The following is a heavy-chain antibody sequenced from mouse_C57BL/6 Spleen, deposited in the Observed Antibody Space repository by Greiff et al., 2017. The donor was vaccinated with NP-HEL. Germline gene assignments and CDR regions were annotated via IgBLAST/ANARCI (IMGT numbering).Heavy chain of an antibody. CDR3: ARGGSSYAYYAMDY. D-gene: IGHD1-1*01. V-gene: IGHV5-17*01. CDR1: GFTFSDYG. Sequence: EVNLVESGGGLVKPGGSLKLSCAASGFTFSDYGMHWVRQAPEKGLEWVAYISSGSSTIYYADTVKGRFTISRDNAKNTLFLQMTSLRSEDTAMYYCARGGSSYAYYAMDYWGQGTSVTVSS. J-gene: IGHJ4*01. CDR2: ISSGSSTI.